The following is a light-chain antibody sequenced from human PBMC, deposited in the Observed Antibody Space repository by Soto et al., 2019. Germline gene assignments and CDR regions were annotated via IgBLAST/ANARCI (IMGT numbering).Light chain of an antibody. CDR1: QGIDNH. CDR3: QKCKVAPFT. V-gene: IGKV1-27*01. J-gene: IGKJ4*01. CDR2: AAS. Sequence: DIQMTQSPSSLSASLGDRVTITCRASQGIDNHLAWYQQKPGKAPKLLFYAASTLHSGVPSRFTGSGSGTDFTLTISSLQPEDAATYYCQKCKVAPFTFGGGTKVEI.